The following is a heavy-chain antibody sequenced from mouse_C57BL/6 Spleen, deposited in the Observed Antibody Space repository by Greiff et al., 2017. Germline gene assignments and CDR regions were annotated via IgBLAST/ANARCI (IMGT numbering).Heavy chain of an antibody. J-gene: IGHJ1*03. D-gene: IGHD2-13*01. CDR3: AIPHGERYCDV. Sequence: VQLQGSGAELVKPGASVKISCKASGYAFSSYWMNWVKQRPGKGLEWIGQIYPGDGDTNYNGKFKGKATLTADKSSSTAYMQLSSLTAEDSAVYFCAIPHGERYCDVWGTVTTVTVAS. CDR1: GYAFSSYW. V-gene: IGHV1-80*01. CDR2: IYPGDGDT.